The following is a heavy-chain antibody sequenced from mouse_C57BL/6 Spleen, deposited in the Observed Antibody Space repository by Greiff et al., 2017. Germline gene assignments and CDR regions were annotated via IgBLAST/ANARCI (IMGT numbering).Heavy chain of an antibody. CDR2: IGADGST. J-gene: IGHJ2*01. D-gene: IGHD2-5*01. Sequence: VQLQQSGPGLVAPSQCLSITCTASGFSFTSYGVSWVRQPPGQGLEWLGVIGADGSTNNHSASISRLCTSKENSKSQVFLKLNSLQTADTATDCCAKRYSNYDYFDYWGQGTTLTVSA. CDR3: AKRYSNYDYFDY. V-gene: IGHV2-3*01. CDR1: GFSFTSYG.